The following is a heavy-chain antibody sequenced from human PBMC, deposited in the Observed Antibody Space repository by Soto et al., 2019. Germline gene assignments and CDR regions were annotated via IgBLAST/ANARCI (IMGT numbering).Heavy chain of an antibody. CDR1: GGSVNSDYYY. CDR3: AREYSNSPEAFDI. CDR2: IYNSGST. J-gene: IGHJ4*02. V-gene: IGHV4-61*01. Sequence: QVKLQESGPGLVKPSETLSLTCTVSGGSVNSDYYYWTWIRQPPGKGLEWIGYIYNSGSTNYNPYPNSRVSISIDTTRNQFSLKLSSVTAADTAVFYCAREYSNSPEAFDIWGQGSLVTLSS. D-gene: IGHD1-26*01.